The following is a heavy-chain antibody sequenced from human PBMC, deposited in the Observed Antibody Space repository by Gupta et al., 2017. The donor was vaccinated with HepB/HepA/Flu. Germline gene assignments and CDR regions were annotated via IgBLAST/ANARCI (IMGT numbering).Heavy chain of an antibody. Sequence: GGGLVQPGGSLRLSCAASGFTFSTYWIHWVRQAPRKGLVWVSRINSDGSSTGYADSVKGRFTISRDNANNTLYLQMNSLRAEDTAVYYCARESYGPLWYWGQGTLVTVSS. D-gene: IGHD4-17*01. CDR1: GFTFSTYW. J-gene: IGHJ4*02. V-gene: IGHV3-74*01. CDR2: INSDGSST. CDR3: ARESYGPLWY.